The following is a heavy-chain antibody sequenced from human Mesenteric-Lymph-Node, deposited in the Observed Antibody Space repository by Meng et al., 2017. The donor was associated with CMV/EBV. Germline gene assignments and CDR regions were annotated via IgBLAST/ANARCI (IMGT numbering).Heavy chain of an antibody. Sequence: ASVKVSCKVSGYSLSEFSMHWVRQAPGRGLEWMGGFDPEHGKTIYARKFQGRVTMTADRSTKTAYMEVFSLRSEDTAVYYCARGALGHCSSTSCYYYWGQGTLVTVSS. CDR3: ARGALGHCSSTSCYYY. CDR2: FDPEHGKT. J-gene: IGHJ4*02. V-gene: IGHV1-24*01. D-gene: IGHD2-2*01. CDR1: GYSLSEFS.